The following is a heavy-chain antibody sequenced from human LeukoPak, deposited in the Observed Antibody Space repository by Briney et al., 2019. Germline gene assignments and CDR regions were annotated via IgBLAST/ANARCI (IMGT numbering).Heavy chain of an antibody. CDR1: GFTFSSYS. D-gene: IGHD3-9*01. CDR3: ARDGSDYDILTGYLPTNGMDV. V-gene: IGHV3-48*02. CDR2: ISSSSSTI. J-gene: IGHJ6*02. Sequence: GGSLRLSCAASGFTFSSYSMNWVRQAPGKGLEWVSYISSSSSTIYYADSVKGRFTISRDNAKNSLYLQMNSLRDEDTAVYYCARDGSDYDILTGYLPTNGMDVWGQGTTVTVSS.